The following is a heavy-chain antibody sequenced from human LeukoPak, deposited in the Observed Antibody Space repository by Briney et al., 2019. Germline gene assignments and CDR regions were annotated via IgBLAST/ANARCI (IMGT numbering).Heavy chain of an antibody. J-gene: IGHJ3*02. Sequence: GESLKISCKGSGYSFTSYWIGWVRQMPGKSLEWMGIIYPGDSDTRYSPSFQGQVTISADKSISTAYLQGSSLKASDTAMYYCASRVPHDAFDIWGQGTMVTVSS. CDR3: ASRVPHDAFDI. CDR2: IYPGDSDT. CDR1: GYSFTSYW. V-gene: IGHV5-51*01.